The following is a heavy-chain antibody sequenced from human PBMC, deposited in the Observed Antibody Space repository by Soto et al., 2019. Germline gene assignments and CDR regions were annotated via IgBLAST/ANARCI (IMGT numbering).Heavy chain of an antibody. CDR3: ARGGVSTRTFDY. CDR2: IYPSYSDT. CDR1: GYNFAGYW. J-gene: IGHJ4*02. V-gene: IGHV5-51*01. Sequence: PVESLKIYCKGSGYNFAGYWIAWVRQMPGKGLELMGIIYPSYSDTRYRPSFQGQVTISADKSISSAYLQWSSLRASDTAMYYCARGGVSTRTFDYWGQGTPVTVSS. D-gene: IGHD3-3*01.